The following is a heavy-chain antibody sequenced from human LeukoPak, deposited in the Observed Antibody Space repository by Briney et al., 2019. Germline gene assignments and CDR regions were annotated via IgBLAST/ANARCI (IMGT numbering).Heavy chain of an antibody. CDR2: ISSSSSYI. D-gene: IGHD2-15*01. J-gene: IGHJ4*02. Sequence: AGGSLRLSCAASGFTFSSYSMNWVSQAPGKGLEWVSSISSSSSYIYYADSVKGRFTISRDNSKNTLYLQMNSLRAEDTAVYYCARGRKDDDYFDYWGQGTLVTVSS. CDR3: ARGRKDDDYFDY. V-gene: IGHV3-21*01. CDR1: GFTFSSYS.